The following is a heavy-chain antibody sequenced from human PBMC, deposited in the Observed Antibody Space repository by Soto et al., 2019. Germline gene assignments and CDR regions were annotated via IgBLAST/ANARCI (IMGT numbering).Heavy chain of an antibody. CDR1: CGSIISGGYY. D-gene: IGHD3-22*01. CDR2: IYYIVIT. Sequence: PSETLSLTVTVSCGSIISGGYYWSLIRQHPGKGLDVIVYIYYIVITYYNPSLKSRVTISVDTSKNQFSLKLSSVAAADTAVYYCARGRTTMTVSFSSRGGNWFDPWGQGTLVTVSS. CDR3: ARGRTTMTVSFSSRGGNWFDP. J-gene: IGHJ5*02. V-gene: IGHV4-31*03.